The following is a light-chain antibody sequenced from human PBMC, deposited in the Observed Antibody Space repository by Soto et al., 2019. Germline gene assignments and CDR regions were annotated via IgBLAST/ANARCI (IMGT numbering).Light chain of an antibody. CDR2: KAS. V-gene: IGKV1-5*03. CDR1: QSISSW. J-gene: IGKJ3*01. CDR3: QQYNSYPFT. Sequence: DIQMTQSPSTLSASVGDRVTITCRASQSISSWLAWYQQKPGKAPKLLIYKASSLESGVPSRFSGSGSGTEFTLTISSLQPDGFDTYYCQQYNSYPFTFGPGTKVDIK.